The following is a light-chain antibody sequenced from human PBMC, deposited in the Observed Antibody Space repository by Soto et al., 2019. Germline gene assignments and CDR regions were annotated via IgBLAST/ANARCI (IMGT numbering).Light chain of an antibody. J-gene: IGKJ5*01. CDR1: QSFRGL. V-gene: IGKV3-11*01. CDR2: DAY. Sequence: VVLTQSPVTLSLSPGEGATLSFRASQSFRGLLAWYQQKPGQAPRLLIYDAYNRATGIPPRFSGSGSGTDFTLTISSLEPEDSAVYYCQQRHMWPITFGQGTRLEI. CDR3: QQRHMWPIT.